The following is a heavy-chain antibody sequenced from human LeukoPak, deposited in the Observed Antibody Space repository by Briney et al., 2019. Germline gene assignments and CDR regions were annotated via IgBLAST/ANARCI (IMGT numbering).Heavy chain of an antibody. CDR2: IKQDGSEK. Sequence: PGGSLRLSCAASGFTFSSNWMSWVRQAPGKGLEWVANIKQDGSEKYYVDSVKGRFTISRDNAKNSLYLQMNSLRAEDTAVYYCAWEGIAARPGTDYWGQGTLVTVSS. J-gene: IGHJ4*02. V-gene: IGHV3-7*01. CDR1: GFTFSSNW. D-gene: IGHD6-6*01. CDR3: AWEGIAARPGTDY.